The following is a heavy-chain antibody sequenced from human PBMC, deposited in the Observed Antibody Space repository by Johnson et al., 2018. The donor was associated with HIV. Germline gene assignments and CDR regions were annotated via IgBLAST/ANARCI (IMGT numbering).Heavy chain of an antibody. J-gene: IGHJ3*02. Sequence: VQLVESGGGVVQPGRSLRVSCAASGFTFSNYAMHWVRQAPGKGLEWVAVVSYDGSNKYHADSVKGRFTISRDNSKKTLYLQMNSLRADDTAVYYCARGGGYWEVIAFDIWGQGTMVTVSS. CDR2: VSYDGSNK. V-gene: IGHV3-30-3*01. D-gene: IGHD1-26*01. CDR3: ARGGGYWEVIAFDI. CDR1: GFTFSNYA.